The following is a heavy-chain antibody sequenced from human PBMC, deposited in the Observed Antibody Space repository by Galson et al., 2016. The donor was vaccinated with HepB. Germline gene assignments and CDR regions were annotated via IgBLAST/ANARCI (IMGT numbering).Heavy chain of an antibody. V-gene: IGHV3-23*01. CDR2: ISGSGGST. D-gene: IGHD3-22*01. J-gene: IGHJ4*02. Sequence: SLRLSCAASGFTFSSYAMSWVRQAPGKGLEWVSGISGSGGSTYYADSVKGRLTISRDNSNNTLFLQMNSLRAEDTAVYYCAKLVSNYGYFSYYFDYWGQGTLVTVSS. CDR3: AKLVSNYGYFSYYFDY. CDR1: GFTFSSYA.